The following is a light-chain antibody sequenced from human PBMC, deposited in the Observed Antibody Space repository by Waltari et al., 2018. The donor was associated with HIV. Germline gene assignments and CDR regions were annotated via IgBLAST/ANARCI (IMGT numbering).Light chain of an antibody. J-gene: IGLJ2*01. CDR3: QVWDSGSDHPGV. CDR2: YDN. V-gene: IGLV3-21*04. CDR1: NIGTKI. Sequence: SSVLTQPPSVSVAPGETARVTCGGTNIGTKIVHWYQRRPGQAPVLIIYYDNDRPSGTPERFSGSNSGNTATLTISRVEAGDEADYYCQVWDSGSDHPGVFGGGTKLTVL.